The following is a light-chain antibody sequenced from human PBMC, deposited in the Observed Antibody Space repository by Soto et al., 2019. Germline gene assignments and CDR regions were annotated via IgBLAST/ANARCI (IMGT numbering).Light chain of an antibody. CDR1: SSDVGGYNY. CDR2: DVS. Sequence: QSALTQPASVSGSPGQSITISCTGTSSDVGGYNYVSWYQQHPGKAPKLMIYDVSNRPSGVSNRFSGSKSGNTDSLTISGLQAEEEADYYCSSYTSSSTRVFGTGTKLTVL. CDR3: SSYTSSSTRV. J-gene: IGLJ1*01. V-gene: IGLV2-14*01.